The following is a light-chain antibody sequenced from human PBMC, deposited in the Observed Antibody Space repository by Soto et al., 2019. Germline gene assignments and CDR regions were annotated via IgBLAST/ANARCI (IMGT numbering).Light chain of an antibody. CDR1: QSVGNY. CDR3: QHRRT. Sequence: EVVLTQSPATLSLSPGERATLSCRASQSVGNYLAWYQQKPGQAPRLLIYDASNRATGIPARFSGSGSGTDFTLTISNLEPEDFAVYYCQHRRTFGPGPKVDIK. CDR2: DAS. V-gene: IGKV3-11*01. J-gene: IGKJ3*01.